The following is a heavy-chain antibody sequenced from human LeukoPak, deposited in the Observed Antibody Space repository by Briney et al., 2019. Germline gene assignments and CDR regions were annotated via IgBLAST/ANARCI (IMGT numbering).Heavy chain of an antibody. CDR1: GYTFTGYY. Sequence: ASVKVSCKASGYTFTGYYMHWVRQAPGQGLEWMGWINPNSGGTNYAQKFQGWVTMTRDTSISTAYMELSGLRSDDTAVYYCARDVAVAGRGWFDPWGQGTLVTVSS. V-gene: IGHV1-2*04. CDR3: ARDVAVAGRGWFDP. CDR2: INPNSGGT. D-gene: IGHD6-19*01. J-gene: IGHJ5*02.